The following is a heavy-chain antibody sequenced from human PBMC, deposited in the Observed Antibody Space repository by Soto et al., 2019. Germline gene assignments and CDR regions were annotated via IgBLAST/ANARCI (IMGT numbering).Heavy chain of an antibody. CDR1: GFTFSSYA. CDR3: AKNYYSANWGSPAPFDY. Sequence: GGSLRLSCAASGFTFSSYAMSWVRQAPGKGLEWVSAISGSGGSTYYADSVKGRFTISRDNSKNTLYLQMNSLRAEDTAVYYCAKNYYSANWGSPAPFDYWGQGTLVTVSS. V-gene: IGHV3-23*01. D-gene: IGHD7-27*01. CDR2: ISGSGGST. J-gene: IGHJ4*02.